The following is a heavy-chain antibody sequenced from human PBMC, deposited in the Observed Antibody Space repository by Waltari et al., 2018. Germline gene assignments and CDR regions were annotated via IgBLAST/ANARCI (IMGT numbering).Heavy chain of an antibody. J-gene: IGHJ6*03. V-gene: IGHV1-69*04. CDR3: ARAPATPIAVAGTYMDV. CDR1: GGTFSSYA. D-gene: IGHD6-19*01. Sequence: QVQLVQSGAEVKKPGSSVKVSCKASGGTFSSYAISWVRQAPGQGLEWMGGIIPILGIANDAQKCQGRVTITADESTSTAYMELSSLRSEDTAVYYCARAPATPIAVAGTYMDVWGKGTTVTVSS. CDR2: IIPILGIA.